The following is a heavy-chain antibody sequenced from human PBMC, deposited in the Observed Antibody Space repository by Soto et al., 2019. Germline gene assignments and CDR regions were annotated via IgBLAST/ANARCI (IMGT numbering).Heavy chain of an antibody. V-gene: IGHV3-23*01. Sequence: GGSLRLSCAASGFTFSSYAMSWVRQAPGKGLEWVSAISGSGGSTYYADSVKGRFTISRDNSKNTLYLQMNSLRAEDTAVYYCAKKGYDFWSGYLPSYYYGMDVWGQGTTVTVSS. D-gene: IGHD3-3*01. CDR2: ISGSGGST. CDR1: GFTFSSYA. J-gene: IGHJ6*02. CDR3: AKKGYDFWSGYLPSYYYGMDV.